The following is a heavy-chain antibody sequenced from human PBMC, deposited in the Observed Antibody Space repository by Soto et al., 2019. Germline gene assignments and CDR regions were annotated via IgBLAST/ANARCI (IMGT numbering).Heavy chain of an antibody. V-gene: IGHV4-39*01. CDR3: ARNTIFGVVTPGYYYMDV. CDR1: GGFISSSSYY. D-gene: IGHD3-3*01. CDR2: IYYSGST. Sequence: SETLSLTCTVSGGFISSSSYYWGWIRQPPGKGLEWIGSIYYSGSTYYNPSLKSRVTISGDTSKNQFSLKLSSVTAADTAVYYCARNTIFGVVTPGYYYMDVWGKGTTVTVSS. J-gene: IGHJ6*03.